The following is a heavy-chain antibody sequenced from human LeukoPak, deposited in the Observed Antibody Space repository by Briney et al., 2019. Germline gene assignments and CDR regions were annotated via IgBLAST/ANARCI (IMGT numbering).Heavy chain of an antibody. D-gene: IGHD3-22*01. J-gene: IGHJ4*02. V-gene: IGHV1-2*02. Sequence: ASVKVSCKASGYTFTGYYMHWVRQAPGQGLEWMGWINPNSGGTNYAQKFQGRVTMTRDTSISTAYMELSRLRSDDTAVYYRARGEETITMIVVVPYWGQGTLVTVSS. CDR2: INPNSGGT. CDR1: GYTFTGYY. CDR3: ARGEETITMIVVVPY.